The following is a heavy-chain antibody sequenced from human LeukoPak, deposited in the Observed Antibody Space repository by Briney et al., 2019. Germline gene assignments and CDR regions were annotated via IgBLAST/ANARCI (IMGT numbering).Heavy chain of an antibody. V-gene: IGHV3-23*01. CDR1: GFXFSTFA. Sequence: GGSLRLSCAASGFXFSTFAISWVRQAPGKGLEWVSAINGAGSVTNYADSVKGRFTISRDNSNNTLYLQMNSLRAEDTAVYYCARVVVVTAIHFTLDCWGQGTLVTVSS. D-gene: IGHD2-21*02. CDR2: INGAGSVT. J-gene: IGHJ4*02. CDR3: ARVVVVTAIHFTLDC.